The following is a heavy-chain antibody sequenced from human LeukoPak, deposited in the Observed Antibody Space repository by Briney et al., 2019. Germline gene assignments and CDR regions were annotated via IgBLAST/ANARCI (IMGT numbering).Heavy chain of an antibody. J-gene: IGHJ5*02. CDR3: ARSIGSSWTYNWFDP. Sequence: ESLKISCKGSGYSFTSYWIGWVRQMPGKGLEWMGIIYPGDSDTRYSPSFQGQVTISADKSISTAYLQWSSLKASDTAMYYCARSIGSSWTYNWFDPWGQGTLVTVSS. CDR1: GYSFTSYW. CDR2: IYPGDSDT. D-gene: IGHD6-13*01. V-gene: IGHV5-51*01.